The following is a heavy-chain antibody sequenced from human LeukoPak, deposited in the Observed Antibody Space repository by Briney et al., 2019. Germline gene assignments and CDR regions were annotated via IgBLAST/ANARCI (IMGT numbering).Heavy chain of an antibody. D-gene: IGHD5-18*01. Sequence: GGSLRLSCAASGFTFSSNGMHWVRQAPGKGLEWVAVISYDGSNKYYADSVKGRFTISRDNSKNTLYLQMNSLRAEDTAVYYCAKEGSYGYWYFDYWGQGTLVTVSS. CDR2: ISYDGSNK. J-gene: IGHJ4*02. V-gene: IGHV3-30*18. CDR3: AKEGSYGYWYFDY. CDR1: GFTFSSNG.